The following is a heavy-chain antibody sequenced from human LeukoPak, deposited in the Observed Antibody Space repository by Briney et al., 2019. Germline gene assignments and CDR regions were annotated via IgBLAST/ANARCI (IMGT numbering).Heavy chain of an antibody. Sequence: SETLSLTCTVPGGSISSYYWSWIRQPPGKGLEWIGYIYYSGSTNYNPSLKSRVTISVDTSKNQFSLKLSSVTAADTAVYYCASSDTAMVNDAFDIWGQGTMVTVSS. CDR1: GGSISSYY. D-gene: IGHD5-18*01. CDR3: ASSDTAMVNDAFDI. J-gene: IGHJ3*02. CDR2: IYYSGST. V-gene: IGHV4-59*01.